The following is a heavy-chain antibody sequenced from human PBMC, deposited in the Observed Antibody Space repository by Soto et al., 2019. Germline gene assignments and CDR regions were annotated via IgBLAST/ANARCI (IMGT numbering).Heavy chain of an antibody. Sequence: SETLSLTCTVSGGSISSSSYYWGWIRQPPGKGLEWIGSIYYSGSTYYNPSLKSRVTISVDTSKNQFSLKLSSVTAADTAVYYCASSRFLEWLLSLNWFDPWGQGTLVTVSS. CDR1: GGSISSSSYY. D-gene: IGHD3-3*01. J-gene: IGHJ5*02. V-gene: IGHV4-39*01. CDR3: ASSRFLEWLLSLNWFDP. CDR2: IYYSGST.